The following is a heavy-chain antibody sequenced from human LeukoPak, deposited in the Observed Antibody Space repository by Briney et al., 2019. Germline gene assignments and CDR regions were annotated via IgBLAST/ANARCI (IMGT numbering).Heavy chain of an antibody. V-gene: IGHV3-11*05. CDR3: ARGDYGGDYFDY. CDR1: GFTFSDHY. D-gene: IGHD4-23*01. Sequence: AGGSLRLSCEVSGFTFSDHYMSWIRQAPGKRLEWVSYISSGSTYTNYADSVEGRFTISRDDAKNSLYLQMNSLRAEDTAVYYCARGDYGGDYFDYWGQGTLVTVSS. CDR2: ISSGSTYT. J-gene: IGHJ4*02.